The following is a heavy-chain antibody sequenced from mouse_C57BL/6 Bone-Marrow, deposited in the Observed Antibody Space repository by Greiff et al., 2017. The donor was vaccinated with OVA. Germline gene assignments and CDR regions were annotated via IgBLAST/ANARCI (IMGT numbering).Heavy chain of an antibody. V-gene: IGHV14-1*01. CDR1: GFNIKDYY. CDR3: TPAYYSNYVDY. Sequence: EVKLMESGAELVRPGASVKLSCTASGFNIKDYYMHWVKQRPEQGLEWIGRIDPEDGDTEYAPKFQGKATMTADTSSNTAYLQLSSLTSEDTAVYYCTPAYYSNYVDYWGQGTTLTVSS. J-gene: IGHJ2*01. CDR2: IDPEDGDT. D-gene: IGHD2-5*01.